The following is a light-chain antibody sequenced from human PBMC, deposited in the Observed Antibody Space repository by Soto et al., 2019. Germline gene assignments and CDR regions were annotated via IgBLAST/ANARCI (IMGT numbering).Light chain of an antibody. CDR2: DAS. Sequence: DTQMTQSPSTLSASVGDRVTITCRASQSVGASLAWYRQRPGEAPKLLIFDASTLQSGVPSRFSGSGSGTEFTFTISSLQPDDVATYYCQQYNDYSWTFGQGTKVDIK. J-gene: IGKJ1*01. CDR1: QSVGAS. CDR3: QQYNDYSWT. V-gene: IGKV1-5*01.